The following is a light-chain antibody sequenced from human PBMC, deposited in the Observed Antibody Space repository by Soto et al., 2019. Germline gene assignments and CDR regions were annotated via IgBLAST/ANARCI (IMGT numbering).Light chain of an antibody. Sequence: DLQMTQSPSAMSASVGDRVTITCRASQGINIYLAWFQQKPGKVLKRLIYAASSLQGGVPSRFSGSGSGTEFTLTISSLQPEDFATYYCLQHNTYPFSFGQGTKLEIK. CDR1: QGINIY. CDR3: LQHNTYPFS. V-gene: IGKV1-17*03. J-gene: IGKJ2*01. CDR2: AAS.